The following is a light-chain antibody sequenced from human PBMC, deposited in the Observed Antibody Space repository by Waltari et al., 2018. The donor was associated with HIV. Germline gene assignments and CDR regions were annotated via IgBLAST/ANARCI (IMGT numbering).Light chain of an antibody. V-gene: IGKV4-1*01. CDR3: QQYYTVPPT. J-gene: IGKJ1*01. CDR1: RTVLYSSDNQNY. Sequence: DIVMTQSPDSLAVSLGERATINCTSSRTVLYSSDNQNYLAWYLQRPGHPPKVLIFWASTRAFGVPDRFTGSGSGTDFSLTLSSLQAADVGIYYCQQYYTVPPTFGQGTKVEIK. CDR2: WAS.